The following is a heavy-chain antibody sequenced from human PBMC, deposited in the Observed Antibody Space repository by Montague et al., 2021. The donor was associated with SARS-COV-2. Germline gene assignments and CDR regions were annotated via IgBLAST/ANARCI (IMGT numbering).Heavy chain of an antibody. D-gene: IGHD1-26*01. J-gene: IGHJ4*02. CDR1: GDSVSSNSAT. CDR2: TYYRSRWSN. V-gene: IGHV6-1*01. Sequence: CAISGDSVSSNSATWHWIRQSPSRGLEWLGRTYYRSRWSNDYAASVRSRIIINPDTSTNQFSLQPSSVTPEDTAVYFCARERWAVGVSFDYWGQGTLVTVSS. CDR3: ARERWAVGVSFDY.